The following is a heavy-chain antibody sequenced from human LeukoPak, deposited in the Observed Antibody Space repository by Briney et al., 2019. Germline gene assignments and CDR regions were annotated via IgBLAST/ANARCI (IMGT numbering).Heavy chain of an antibody. D-gene: IGHD1-7*01. V-gene: IGHV3-7*04. CDR1: GFTLSNYW. CDR3: ARSSNSAYFDY. CDR2: IRPDGSGE. J-gene: IGHJ4*02. Sequence: VGSLRLSCAASGFTLSNYWMSWVRQAPGPGLEWVANIRPDGSGEYYVDSVNDRFTISRDNAKNSLYLQMNSLRVEDMAVYYCARSSNSAYFDYWGQGTLVTVSS.